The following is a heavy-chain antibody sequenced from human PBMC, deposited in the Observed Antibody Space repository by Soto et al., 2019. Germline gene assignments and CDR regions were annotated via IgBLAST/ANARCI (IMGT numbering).Heavy chain of an antibody. D-gene: IGHD3-10*01. Sequence: GGSLRLSCAASGFTSSSYSMSWVRQAPGKGLEWVSGFRSSGDDGTTYYADSVKGRFTISRDNSKNTLFLQMDNLRAEDTAIYYCAKKVNSGPGSQYFDYWGQGTLVTVSS. V-gene: IGHV3-23*01. CDR1: GFTSSSYS. CDR3: AKKVNSGPGSQYFDY. CDR2: FRSSGDDGTT. J-gene: IGHJ4*02.